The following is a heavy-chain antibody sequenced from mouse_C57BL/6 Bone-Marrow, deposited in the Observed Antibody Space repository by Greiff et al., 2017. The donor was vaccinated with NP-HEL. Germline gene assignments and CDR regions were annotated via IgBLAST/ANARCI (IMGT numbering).Heavy chain of an antibody. CDR1: GYTFTDYY. Sequence: VQLQQSGPELVKPGASVKISCTASGYTFTDYYMNWVKQSHGKSLEWIGDINPNNGGTSYNQKFKGKATLTVDKSSSTAYMELRSLTSEDSAVYYCAGGEGPFAYWGQGTLVTVSA. CDR2: INPNNGGT. V-gene: IGHV1-26*01. CDR3: AGGEGPFAY. J-gene: IGHJ3*01. D-gene: IGHD3-3*01.